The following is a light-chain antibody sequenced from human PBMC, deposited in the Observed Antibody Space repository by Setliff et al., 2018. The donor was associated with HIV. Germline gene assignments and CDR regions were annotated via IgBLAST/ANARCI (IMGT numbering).Light chain of an antibody. CDR1: SSDIGGYDY. CDR2: DVT. Sequence: QSVLTQPASVSGSPGQSITISCTGTSSDIGGYDYVSWFQHPPGKAPKLMMSDVTKRPPGVSNRFSGSRSGKTASLTISGLQAVDEADYHCCSYARTSPYVFGSGTKVTVL. J-gene: IGLJ1*01. V-gene: IGLV2-23*02. CDR3: CSYARTSPYV.